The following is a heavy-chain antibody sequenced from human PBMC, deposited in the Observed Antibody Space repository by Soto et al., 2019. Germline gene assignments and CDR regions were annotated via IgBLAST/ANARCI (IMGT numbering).Heavy chain of an antibody. D-gene: IGHD2-15*01. CDR3: AQLTAGGYCSGGSCYHNLYYFDY. Sequence: QITLKESGPTLVKPTQTLTLTCTFSGFSLSTSGVGVGWIRQPPGKALEWLALIYWNDDKRYSPSLKSRLTITKDTSKNQVVLTMTNMDPVDTATYYCAQLTAGGYCSGGSCYHNLYYFDYWGQGTLVTVSS. J-gene: IGHJ4*02. V-gene: IGHV2-5*01. CDR1: GFSLSTSGVG. CDR2: IYWNDDK.